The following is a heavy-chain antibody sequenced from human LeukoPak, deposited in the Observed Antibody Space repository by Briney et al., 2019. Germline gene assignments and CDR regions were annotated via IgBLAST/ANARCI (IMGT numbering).Heavy chain of an antibody. CDR1: GFTFSSYG. D-gene: IGHD3-9*01. CDR3: ASLTVAASY. Sequence: GGSLRLSCSASGFTFSSYGMHWVRQAPGKGLEWVAVIWYDGSNKYYADSVKGRFTISRDNSKNTLYLQMNSLRAEDTAVYYCASLTVAASYWGQGTLVTVSS. J-gene: IGHJ4*02. CDR2: IWYDGSNK. V-gene: IGHV3-33*08.